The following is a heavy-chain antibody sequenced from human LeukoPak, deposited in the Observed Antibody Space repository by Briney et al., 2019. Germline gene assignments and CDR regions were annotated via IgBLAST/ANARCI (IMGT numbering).Heavy chain of an antibody. J-gene: IGHJ4*02. Sequence: PSETLSLTCGVPGGSISSTNWWSWVRQPPGQGLEWIGEISLSGVTNYNPSLKSRVTMSLDRSKNHLSLTLTSVTAADTAVYYCSRESGAFSPFGYWGQGTLVTVSS. CDR3: SRESGAFSPFGY. D-gene: IGHD1-26*01. CDR2: ISLSGVT. V-gene: IGHV4-4*02. CDR1: GGSISSTNW.